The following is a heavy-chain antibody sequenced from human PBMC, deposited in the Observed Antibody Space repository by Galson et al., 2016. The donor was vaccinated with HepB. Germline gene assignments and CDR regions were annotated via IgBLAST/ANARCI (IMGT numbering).Heavy chain of an antibody. J-gene: IGHJ4*02. CDR2: ITDSGDTT. Sequence: SLRLSCAGSGFNFSSSWMSWVRQAPGKGLEWVSSITDSGDTTYYADSVRGRFTISRDNSKNTLHLQMNSLRAEDTAVYYCARDQDYGSYKPIDYWGQGTLVTVSS. CDR3: ARDQDYGSYKPIDY. V-gene: IGHV3-23*01. D-gene: IGHD3-10*01. CDR1: GFNFSSSW.